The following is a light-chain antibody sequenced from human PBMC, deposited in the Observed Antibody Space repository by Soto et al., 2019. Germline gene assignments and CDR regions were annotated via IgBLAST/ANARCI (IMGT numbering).Light chain of an antibody. CDR3: QQYGRS. J-gene: IGKJ3*01. V-gene: IGKV3-20*01. CDR1: QSVSSSY. CDR2: GAS. Sequence: EIVLTQSPGTLSLSPGERATLSCRASQSVSSSYLAWYQQKPGQAPRLLIYGASSRATGIPDRFSGSGSGTDFTLTISRLEPEDYAVDYCQQYGRSFGPGTKVDIK.